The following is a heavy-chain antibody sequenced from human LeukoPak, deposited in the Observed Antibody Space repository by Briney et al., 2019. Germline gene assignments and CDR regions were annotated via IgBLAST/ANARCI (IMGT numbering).Heavy chain of an antibody. D-gene: IGHD3-3*01. CDR2: ISSSSSYI. CDR3: ARAGDLRYDFWSGYYTEYFDY. J-gene: IGHJ4*02. Sequence: MTGGSLRLSCAASGFTFSSYSMNWVRQAPGKGLEWVSSISSSSSYIYYADSVKGRFTISRDNAKNSLYLQMNSLRAEDTAVYYCARAGDLRYDFWSGYYTEYFDYWGQGTLVTVSS. CDR1: GFTFSSYS. V-gene: IGHV3-21*01.